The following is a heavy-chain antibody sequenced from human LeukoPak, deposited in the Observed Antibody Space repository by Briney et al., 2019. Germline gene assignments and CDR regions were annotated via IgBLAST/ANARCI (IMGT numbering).Heavy chain of an antibody. Sequence: GASVKVSCQASGYTFTSYDINWVRQATGQGLEWMGRMNHNTGNTGYAQKFQGRVTMTRNTSISTAYMELSSLRSEDTAVYYCARHRIDDYGGTNYYYYYMDVWGKGTTVTVSS. V-gene: IGHV1-8*01. CDR2: MNHNTGNT. J-gene: IGHJ6*03. D-gene: IGHD4-23*01. CDR3: ARHRIDDYGGTNYYYYYMDV. CDR1: GYTFTSYD.